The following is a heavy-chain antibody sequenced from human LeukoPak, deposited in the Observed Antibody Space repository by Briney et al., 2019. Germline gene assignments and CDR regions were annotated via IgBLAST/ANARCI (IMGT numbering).Heavy chain of an antibody. J-gene: IGHJ3*02. CDR3: ARESYDSPHAFDI. D-gene: IGHD5-12*01. CDR2: ISYDGSNK. Sequence: PGGSLRLSCAASGFTFSSYAMHWVRQAPGKGLEWVAVISYDGSNKYYADSVKGRFTISRDNSKNTLYLQMNSLRAEDTAVYYCARESYDSPHAFDIWGQGQWSPSLQ. V-gene: IGHV3-30-3*01. CDR1: GFTFSSYA.